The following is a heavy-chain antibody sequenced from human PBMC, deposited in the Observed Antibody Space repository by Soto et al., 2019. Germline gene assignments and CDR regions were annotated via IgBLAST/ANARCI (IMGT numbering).Heavy chain of an antibody. CDR3: AKELAYGDFWRGLQY. Sequence: QVQLVESGGGVVQPGRSLRLSCAASGFSFSSYAMHWVRQAPGKGLEWVAIISHDGNIKRYEGFVEGRFIVFRDNSNNNLLLQMESLKTDDTAVYYCAKELAYGDFWRGLQYCGQGALVTVAS. CDR1: GFSFSSYA. V-gene: IGHV3-30*18. J-gene: IGHJ4*02. CDR2: ISHDGNIK. D-gene: IGHD3-3*01.